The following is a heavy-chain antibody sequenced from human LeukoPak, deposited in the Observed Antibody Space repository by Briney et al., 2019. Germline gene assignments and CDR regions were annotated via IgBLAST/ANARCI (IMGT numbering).Heavy chain of an antibody. J-gene: IGHJ3*02. CDR1: GGSISSSSYY. CDR2: IYYSGST. Sequence: SETLSLTCTVSGGSISSSSYYWGWIRQPPGKGLEWIGSIYYSGSTYYNPSLKSRVTISVDTSKNQFSLKLSSVTAADTAVYYCARSESYGDFTDDAFDIWGQGTMVTVPS. CDR3: ARSESYGDFTDDAFDI. D-gene: IGHD4-17*01. V-gene: IGHV4-39*07.